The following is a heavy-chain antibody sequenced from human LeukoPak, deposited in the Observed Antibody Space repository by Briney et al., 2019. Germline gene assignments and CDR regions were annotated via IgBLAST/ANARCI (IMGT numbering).Heavy chain of an antibody. Sequence: PGGSLRLSCVASEFTFGSYGMHWVRQAPGKGLEWVAYIRYDGSDRYYADSVKGRFTISRDNSKNTLYLEMNSLRAEDTAVYYCAKERYSSSSLFAVTPFDYWGQGTRITVSS. D-gene: IGHD6-13*01. J-gene: IGHJ4*02. CDR1: EFTFGSYG. CDR3: AKERYSSSSLFAVTPFDY. V-gene: IGHV3-30*02. CDR2: IRYDGSDR.